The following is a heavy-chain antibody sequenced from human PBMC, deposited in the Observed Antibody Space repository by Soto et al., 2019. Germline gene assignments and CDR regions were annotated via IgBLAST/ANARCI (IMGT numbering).Heavy chain of an antibody. CDR2: INHIGSA. CDR1: GGSFIDYS. J-gene: IGHJ4*02. Sequence: SETLSLTCAVYGGSFIDYSWGWISQSPGTGLEWIGDINHIGSAYYNPSLGGRVSISVDTSKNQFSLKLKSVTAADTAVFYCAGPFPYVSSGYHLNYLGQGTLVTVSS. CDR3: AGPFPYVSSGYHLNY. D-gene: IGHD3-22*01. V-gene: IGHV4-34*01.